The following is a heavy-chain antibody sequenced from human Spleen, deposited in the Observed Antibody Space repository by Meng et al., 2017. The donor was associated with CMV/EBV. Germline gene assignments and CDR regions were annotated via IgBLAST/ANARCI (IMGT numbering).Heavy chain of an antibody. Sequence: SGPTLVKPTQTLTLTCTFSGFSVSTSGVGVGWFRQSPGKALEWLGLIYWNDDKRYSPSLKTRLTITKDTSKNQVVLTMTNMDPVDTGTYYCAHRRSRYSSSSSTYYYGVDVWGQGTTVTVSS. CDR3: AHRRSRYSSSSSTYYYGVDV. CDR2: IYWNDDK. V-gene: IGHV2-5*01. CDR1: GFSVSTSGVG. D-gene: IGHD6-6*01. J-gene: IGHJ6*02.